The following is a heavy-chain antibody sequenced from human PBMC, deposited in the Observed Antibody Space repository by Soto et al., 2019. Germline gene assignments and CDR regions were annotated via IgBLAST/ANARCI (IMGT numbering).Heavy chain of an antibody. V-gene: IGHV3-33*01. CDR3: ARQSEADGDYSYYFDY. CDR1: GFTFSSYG. Sequence: GGFLRLSCAASGFTFSSYGMHWVRQAPGKGLEWVAVIWYDGSNKYYADSVKGRFTISRDNSKNTLYLQMNSLRAEDTAVYYCARQSEADGDYSYYFDYWGQGTLVTVSS. CDR2: IWYDGSNK. D-gene: IGHD4-17*01. J-gene: IGHJ4*02.